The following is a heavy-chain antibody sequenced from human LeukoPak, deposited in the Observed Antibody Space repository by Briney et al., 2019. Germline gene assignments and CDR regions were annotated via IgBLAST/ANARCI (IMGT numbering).Heavy chain of an antibody. J-gene: IGHJ5*02. D-gene: IGHD4-17*01. V-gene: IGHV4-59*01. CDR1: GGSISSYY. CDR3: ARGDYPYSFDP. CDR2: ISYSGST. Sequence: SETLSLTCTVSGGSISSYYWSWIRQPAGKGLEWIGYISYSGSTNYNPSLKSRVTISVDTSKNQFSLNLSSVTAADTAVYYCARGDYPYSFDPWGQGTLVTVSS.